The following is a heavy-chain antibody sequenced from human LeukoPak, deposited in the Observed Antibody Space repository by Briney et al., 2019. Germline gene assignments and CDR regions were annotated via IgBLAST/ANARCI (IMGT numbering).Heavy chain of an antibody. J-gene: IGHJ4*02. V-gene: IGHV1-69*01. D-gene: IGHD3-22*01. CDR1: GGTFSNYA. Sequence: SVTVSFTASGGTFSNYAISWVRQAPGQGLEWMGGIIPIFGTANYAQKFQGRVTITADESTSTAYMELSSLRSEDTAVYYCARGDYYDSSGHFQTFDYWGQGTLVTVSS. CDR3: ARGDYYDSSGHFQTFDY. CDR2: IIPIFGTA.